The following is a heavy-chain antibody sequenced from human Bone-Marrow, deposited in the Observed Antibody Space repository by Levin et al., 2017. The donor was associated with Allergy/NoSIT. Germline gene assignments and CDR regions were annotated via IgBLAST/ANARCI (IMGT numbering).Heavy chain of an antibody. V-gene: IGHV4-39*07. CDR1: GYSISGSAYY. Sequence: SETLSLTSTVSGYSISGSAYYWGWIRQPPGKGLEWIGSINHSGSTYYNPSLKSRVTISVDTSKSQFSLKLSSVTAADTAVYYCARAGRYDYWGQGALVTVSS. D-gene: IGHD3-9*01. J-gene: IGHJ4*02. CDR3: ARAGRYDY. CDR2: INHSGST.